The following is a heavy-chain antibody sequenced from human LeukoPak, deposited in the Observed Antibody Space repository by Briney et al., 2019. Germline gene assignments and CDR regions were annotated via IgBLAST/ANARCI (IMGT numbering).Heavy chain of an antibody. Sequence: SETLSLTCTVSGGSLSSHYWSWIRQPPGKGLEWIGYIYYSGSTNYNPSLKSRVTISVDTSKNQFSLKLSSVTAADTAVYYCASSTTVTTGFDYWGQGTLVTVSS. D-gene: IGHD4-17*01. J-gene: IGHJ4*02. CDR3: ASSTTVTTGFDY. CDR2: IYYSGST. CDR1: GGSLSSHY. V-gene: IGHV4-59*11.